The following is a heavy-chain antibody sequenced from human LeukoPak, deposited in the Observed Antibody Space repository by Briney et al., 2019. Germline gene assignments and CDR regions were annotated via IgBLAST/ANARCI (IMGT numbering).Heavy chain of an antibody. CDR3: ARVEYSGWNLEY. Sequence: GGSLRLSCAASGFTFSSYWMSWVRQAPGKGLEWVANINQGGSVQYYMDSVKGRFTISRDGAKNSLYVQMNSLRDEDTAVYYCARVEYSGWNLEYWGQGTLVTVSS. CDR2: INQGGSVQ. V-gene: IGHV3-7*01. CDR1: GFTFSSYW. J-gene: IGHJ4*02. D-gene: IGHD5-12*01.